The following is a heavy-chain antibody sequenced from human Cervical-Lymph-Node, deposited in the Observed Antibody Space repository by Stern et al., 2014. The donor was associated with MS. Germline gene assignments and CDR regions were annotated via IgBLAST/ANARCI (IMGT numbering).Heavy chain of an antibody. CDR2: MKPTRGNT. V-gene: IGHV1-8*01. CDR3: ARGRITMVRGGPNWFDP. J-gene: IGHJ5*02. Sequence: VQLVESGAEVKKPGASVKVSCKASGYTFTSYDINWVRQATGQGLEWMGWMKPTRGNTGYAQKFQGRVTMTRNTSISTAYMELSSLRSEDTAVYYCARGRITMVRGGPNWFDPWGQGTLVTVSS. CDR1: GYTFTSYD. D-gene: IGHD3-10*01.